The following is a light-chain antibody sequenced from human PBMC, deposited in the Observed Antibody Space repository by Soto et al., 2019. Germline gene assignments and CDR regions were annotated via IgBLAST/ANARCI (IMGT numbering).Light chain of an antibody. CDR2: EVS. V-gene: IGLV2-14*01. CDR1: SSDVGSYNF. CDR3: SSYTTSSNYV. J-gene: IGLJ1*01. Sequence: QSVLTQPASVSGSPGQSITISCTGTSSDVGSYNFVSWYQQLPGKAPKLMIYEVSNRPSGVSNRFSGSKSGNTASLTISGLQAEDEADYYCSSYTTSSNYVFGSGTKVIVL.